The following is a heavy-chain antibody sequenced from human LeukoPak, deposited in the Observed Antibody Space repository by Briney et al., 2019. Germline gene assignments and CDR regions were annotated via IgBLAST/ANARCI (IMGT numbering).Heavy chain of an antibody. CDR1: GGTFSSYA. D-gene: IGHD3-22*01. Sequence: ASVTVSCKASGGTFSSYAISWVRQAPGQGLEWMGGIIPIFGTANYAQKFQGRVTITTDESTSTDYMELSSLRSEETAVYYCARSHYDSSGYYKGNCFDPWGQGTLVTVSS. V-gene: IGHV1-69*05. J-gene: IGHJ5*02. CDR2: IIPIFGTA. CDR3: ARSHYDSSGYYKGNCFDP.